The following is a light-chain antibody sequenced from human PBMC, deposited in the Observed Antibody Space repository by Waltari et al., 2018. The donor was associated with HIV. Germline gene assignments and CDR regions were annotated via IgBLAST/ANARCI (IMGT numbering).Light chain of an antibody. CDR3: GVWDDNLRGV. J-gene: IGLJ2*01. V-gene: IGLV1-47*01. CDR1: DSNLGSHY. CDR2: KNN. Sequence: QAVLTQPPSAPASSGQKITLSCSGADSNLGSHYAYWYPQLPGGAPNLLLYKNNQRSSGVPDRFSGSKSGTSASLTISGLRSEDEGIYFCGVWDDNLRGVFGGGTRLTVL.